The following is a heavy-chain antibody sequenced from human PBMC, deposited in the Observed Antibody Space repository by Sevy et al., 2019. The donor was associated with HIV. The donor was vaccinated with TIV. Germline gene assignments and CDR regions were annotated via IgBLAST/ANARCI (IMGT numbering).Heavy chain of an antibody. CDR1: GYTLTQLS. CDR3: ATTKDYYDNSGYPFDY. Sequence: ASVKVSCKVSGYTLTQLSMYWVRQAPGKGLEWMGTFDPEDDKTIYAQKFQGRVTMTEDKSTATAYMELSSLRSEDTAMFYCATTKDYYDNSGYPFDYWGQGTLVTVSS. V-gene: IGHV1-24*01. J-gene: IGHJ4*02. CDR2: FDPEDDKT. D-gene: IGHD3-22*01.